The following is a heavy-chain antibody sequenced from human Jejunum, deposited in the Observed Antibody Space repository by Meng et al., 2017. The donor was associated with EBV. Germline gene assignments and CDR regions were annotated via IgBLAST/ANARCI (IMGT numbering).Heavy chain of an antibody. Sequence: QVQLVQSVAEVKKPGSSVKVSCKASGGTFSNYAFSWVRQAPGQGLEWMGGVIPIFATANYAQKFQGRVTITADKSTSTAYMELRSLRSEDTAVYYCARSFGGVVDDSFDYWRQGTLSIVSS. V-gene: IGHV1-69*06. CDR1: GGTFSNYA. CDR2: VIPIFATA. CDR3: ARSFGGVVDDSFDY. J-gene: IGHJ4*02. D-gene: IGHD3-16*02.